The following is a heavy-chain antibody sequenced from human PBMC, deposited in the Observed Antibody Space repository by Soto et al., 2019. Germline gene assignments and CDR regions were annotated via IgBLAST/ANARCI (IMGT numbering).Heavy chain of an antibody. J-gene: IGHJ4*02. D-gene: IGHD2-21*02. CDR2: IYYSGST. CDR1: GGSISSGGYY. CDR3: ARGEVVTAMDY. Sequence: SETLSLTCTVSGGSISSGGYYWSWIRQHPGKGLEWIGYIYYSGSTYYNPSLKSRVTISVDTSKNQFSLKLSSVTAADTAVYYCARGEVVTAMDYWGQGTLVTVSS. V-gene: IGHV4-31*03.